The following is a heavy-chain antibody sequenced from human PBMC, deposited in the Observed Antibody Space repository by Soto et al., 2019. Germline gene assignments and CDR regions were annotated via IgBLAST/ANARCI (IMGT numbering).Heavy chain of an antibody. CDR3: ARARYCSSTSCNGMDV. CDR2: INPNSGGT. Sequence: FPCKAAGCTLHGYYTHWVRPDHGHGLEWMGWINPNSGGTNYAQKFQGRVTMTRDTSISTAYMELSRLRSDDTAVYYCARARYCSSTSCNGMDVWGQGTTVTVSS. V-gene: IGHV1-2*02. CDR1: GCTLHGYY. D-gene: IGHD2-2*01. J-gene: IGHJ6*02.